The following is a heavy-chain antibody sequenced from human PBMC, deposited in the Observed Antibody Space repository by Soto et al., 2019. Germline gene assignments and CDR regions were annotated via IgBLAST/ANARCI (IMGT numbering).Heavy chain of an antibody. CDR2: ISAYNGNT. D-gene: IGHD3-16*01. V-gene: IGHV1-18*01. CDR1: GYTFTSYG. J-gene: IGHJ4*02. CDR3: ARVWGFVVHAHPVAY. Sequence: ASWKVSCKASGYTFTSYGISWVRQAPGQGLEWMGWISAYNGNTNYAQKLQGRVTMTTDTSTSTAYMELRSLRSDDTAVYYCARVWGFVVHAHPVAYCGQGSLVTVSS.